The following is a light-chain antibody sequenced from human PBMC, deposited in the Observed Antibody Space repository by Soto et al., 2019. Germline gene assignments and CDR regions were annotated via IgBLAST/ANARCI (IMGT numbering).Light chain of an antibody. CDR3: SSNTSSSIYV. CDR2: EGT. CDR1: SSDVGGYNL. J-gene: IGLJ1*01. Sequence: LTQPASVSGSPGQSITVSCAGTSSDVGGYNLVSWYQQHPGKAPKLIIYEGTERPSGISPRFSGSKSGNTASLTLSGLQAEDEADYYCSSNTSSSIYVFGSGTQVTV. V-gene: IGLV2-23*01.